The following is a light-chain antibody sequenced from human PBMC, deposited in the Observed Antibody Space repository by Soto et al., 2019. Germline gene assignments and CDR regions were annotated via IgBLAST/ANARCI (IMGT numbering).Light chain of an antibody. J-gene: IGKJ4*01. CDR2: GAS. CDR1: QSVSRSY. CDR3: QQYCISPPLT. Sequence: EIVLTQSPGTLSLSPGERATISCRDSQSVSRSYLAWYQQKPGQAPRLLIYGASSRATGISDRFSGSGSGIEFTLPITRLEPEYYAVYHCQQYCISPPLTCSGGTHLDFK. V-gene: IGKV3-20*01.